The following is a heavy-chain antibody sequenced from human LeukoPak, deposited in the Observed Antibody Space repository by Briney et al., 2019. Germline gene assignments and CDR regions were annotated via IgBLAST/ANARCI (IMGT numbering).Heavy chain of an antibody. D-gene: IGHD6-19*01. Sequence: GGSLRLSCAASGSTFSSYGIHWVRQAPGKGLEWVAVISSDGSTKYYADSVKGRFTISLDTSKNKLYLQMNSLRAEDTAVYYCARPEGSVWYYAIDYWGQGALVTVSS. CDR3: ARPEGSVWYYAIDY. CDR2: ISSDGSTK. CDR1: GSTFSSYG. V-gene: IGHV3-30*03. J-gene: IGHJ4*02.